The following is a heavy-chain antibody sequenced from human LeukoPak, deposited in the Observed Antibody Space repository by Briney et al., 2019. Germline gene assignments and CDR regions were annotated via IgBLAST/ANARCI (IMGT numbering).Heavy chain of an antibody. V-gene: IGHV4-4*07. Sequence: PSETLSLTCTVSGGSISSYYWNWIRQPAGKGLEWIGRFYSGGSANYNPSLKSRVTMSVDTSKNQFSLKLSSVTAADTAVYYCARDTTYYYDSSGYGTFDYWGQGTLVTVSS. CDR2: FYSGGSA. J-gene: IGHJ4*02. CDR3: ARDTTYYYDSSGYGTFDY. D-gene: IGHD3-22*01. CDR1: GGSISSYY.